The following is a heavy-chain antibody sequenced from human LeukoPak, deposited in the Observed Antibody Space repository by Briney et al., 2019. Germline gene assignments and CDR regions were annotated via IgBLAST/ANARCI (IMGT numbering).Heavy chain of an antibody. CDR1: GFTFSSYSMN. D-gene: IGHD2-2*02. J-gene: IGHJ1*01. CDR3: ANYCSSTSCYRGLEYFQH. Sequence: GSLRLSCAASGFTFSSYSMNWVRQPPGKGLEWIGSIYYSGSTYYNPSLKSRVTISVDTSKNQFSLRLSSVTAADTAVYYCANYCSSTSCYRGLEYFQHWGQGTLVTVSS. CDR2: IYYSGST. V-gene: IGHV4-59*05.